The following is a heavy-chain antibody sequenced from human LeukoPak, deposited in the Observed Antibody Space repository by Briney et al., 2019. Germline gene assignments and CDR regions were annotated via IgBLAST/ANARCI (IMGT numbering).Heavy chain of an antibody. CDR1: GFTFTNYA. V-gene: IGHV3-23*01. CDR3: AKDWSAAH. J-gene: IGHJ4*02. D-gene: IGHD2-15*01. Sequence: GGSLRLSCAASGFTFTNYAMPWVRQATGKGLEWVSAISVGGTKTHYADSVRGRFTISRDDSKKTLYLQMSSLRAEDTAVYYCAKDWSAAHWGQGTLVTVSS. CDR2: ISVGGTKT.